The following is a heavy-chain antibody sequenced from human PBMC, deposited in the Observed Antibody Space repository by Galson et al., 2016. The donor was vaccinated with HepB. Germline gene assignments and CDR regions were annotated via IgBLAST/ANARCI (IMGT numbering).Heavy chain of an antibody. CDR3: ARPHCSDGSCYLDY. CDR2: IYPSDSAT. CDR1: GYSCTTYW. V-gene: IGHV5-51*01. Sequence: QSGAEVKKPGESLKISCMGSGYSCTTYWIGWVRQMPGKGLEWMGIIYPSDSATRHSPSFQGQATIPANKSISTTYLQWSSLKASDTSIYYYARPHCSDGSCYLDYWGQGTLVTVSS. J-gene: IGHJ4*02. D-gene: IGHD2-15*01.